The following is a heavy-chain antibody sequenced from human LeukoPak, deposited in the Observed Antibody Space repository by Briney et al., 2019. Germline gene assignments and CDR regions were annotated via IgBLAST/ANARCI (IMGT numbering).Heavy chain of an antibody. V-gene: IGHV3-73*01. CDR3: TSENYGDYV. Sequence: TGGSLKLSCAASGFTSSGSTMHWVRKASGKGLGWVGRIRSKANSYATAYAASVKGRFTISRDDSKNTAYLQMNSLKTEDTAVYYCTSENYGDYVWGQGTLVTVSS. D-gene: IGHD4-17*01. CDR1: GFTSSGST. CDR2: IRSKANSYAT. J-gene: IGHJ1*01.